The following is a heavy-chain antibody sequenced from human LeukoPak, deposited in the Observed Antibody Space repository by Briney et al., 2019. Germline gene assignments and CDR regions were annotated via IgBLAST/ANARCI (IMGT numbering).Heavy chain of an antibody. J-gene: IGHJ4*02. V-gene: IGHV3-9*01. D-gene: IGHD3-22*01. CDR3: AKDPYDISGYYYGPTGGVDY. CDR1: GFNFNNYA. CDR2: ISWNSGTR. Sequence: AGRSLRLSCAGSGFNFNNYAMHWVRQAPGKGLEWLSGISWNSGTRGYADSVKGRFTISRDHSKNTLYLQMNSLRAEDTAVYYCAKDPYDISGYYYGPTGGVDYWGQGTLVTVSS.